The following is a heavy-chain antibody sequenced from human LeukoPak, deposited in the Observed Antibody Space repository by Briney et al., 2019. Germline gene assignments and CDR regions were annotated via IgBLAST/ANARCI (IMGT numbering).Heavy chain of an antibody. CDR3: AVNVPPDY. CDR2: IKQDGSEK. Sequence: GGSLRLSCAASGFTFNHYWMSWVRQAPGKGLEWVANIKQDGSEKHLVDSVRGRFTISRDNAKNSLYLQMNSLRGEDTAVYYCAVNVPPDYWGQGTLVTVSS. V-gene: IGHV3-7*01. CDR1: GFTFNHYW. J-gene: IGHJ4*02. D-gene: IGHD2-2*01.